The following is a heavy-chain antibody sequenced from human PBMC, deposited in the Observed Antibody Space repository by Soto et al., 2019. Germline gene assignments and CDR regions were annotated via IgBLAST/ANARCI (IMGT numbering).Heavy chain of an antibody. Sequence: QVHLVQSGTEVKKPGSSVKVSCKASGGTFSSSGFSWVRQAPGQGLEWMGMIVPSLDTTNYAQKFQARVTITADEATSTAYMELRSLRSEDPAVYYCARVPQPRYTADPYAVDVWGQGTRVIVSS. V-gene: IGHV1-69*11. J-gene: IGHJ6*02. CDR1: GGTFSSSG. CDR3: ARVPQPRYTADPYAVDV. CDR2: IVPSLDTT. D-gene: IGHD3-16*02.